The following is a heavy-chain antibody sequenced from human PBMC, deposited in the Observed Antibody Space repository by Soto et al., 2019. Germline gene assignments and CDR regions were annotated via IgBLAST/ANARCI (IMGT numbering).Heavy chain of an antibody. D-gene: IGHD3-3*01. CDR1: GFTFSSYG. CDR3: ARGPESLDSLTAFDI. CDR2: IWYDGSNK. Sequence: QVQLVESGGGVVQPGRSLRLSCAASGFTFSSYGMHWVRQAPGKGLEWVAVIWYDGSNKYYADSVKGRFTISRDNSKNTLYLQMNSLRAEDTAVYYCARGPESLDSLTAFDIWGQGTMVTVSS. J-gene: IGHJ3*02. V-gene: IGHV3-33*01.